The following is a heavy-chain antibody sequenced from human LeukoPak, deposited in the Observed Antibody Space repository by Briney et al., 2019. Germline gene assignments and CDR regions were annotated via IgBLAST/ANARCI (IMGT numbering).Heavy chain of an antibody. Sequence: SETLSLTCTVSGGSISSYYWSWVRQPPGKGLGGGGYIYYSGSTNYNPSLKSRVTISVDTSKNQCSLKLRSVTAADTAVYYCARAMEDHDFWSGYPTVYYYYYYMDVWGKGTTVTVSS. CDR3: ARAMEDHDFWSGYPTVYYYYYYMDV. CDR1: GGSISSYY. D-gene: IGHD3-3*01. V-gene: IGHV4-59*12. J-gene: IGHJ6*03. CDR2: IYYSGST.